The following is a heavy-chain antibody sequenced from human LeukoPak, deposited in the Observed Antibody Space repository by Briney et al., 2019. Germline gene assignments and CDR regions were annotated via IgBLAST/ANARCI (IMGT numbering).Heavy chain of an antibody. CDR3: ARAIRYFDWLLESGIGYFDY. CDR2: INPNSGGT. Sequence: ASVKVSCKASGYTFTGYYIHWVRQAPGQGLEWMGWINPNSGGTNYAQKSQGRVTMTRDTSISTAYMELSRLRSDDTAVYYCARAIRYFDWLLESGIGYFDYWGQGTLVTVSS. V-gene: IGHV1-2*02. J-gene: IGHJ4*02. D-gene: IGHD3-9*01. CDR1: GYTFTGYY.